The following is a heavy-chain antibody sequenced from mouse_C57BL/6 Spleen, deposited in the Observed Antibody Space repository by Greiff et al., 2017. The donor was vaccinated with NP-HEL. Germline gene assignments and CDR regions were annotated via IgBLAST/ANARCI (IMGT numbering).Heavy chain of an antibody. D-gene: IGHD2-5*01. V-gene: IGHV2-2*01. CDR2: IWSGGST. CDR3: ARGYYSNPYAMDY. CDR1: GFSLTSYG. J-gene: IGHJ4*01. Sequence: VQLVESGPGLVQPSQSLSITCTVSGFSLTSYGVHWVRQSPGKGLEWLGVIWSGGSTDYNAAFISRLSISKDNSKRQVFFKMNSLQADDTAIYYCARGYYSNPYAMDYWGQGTSVTVSS.